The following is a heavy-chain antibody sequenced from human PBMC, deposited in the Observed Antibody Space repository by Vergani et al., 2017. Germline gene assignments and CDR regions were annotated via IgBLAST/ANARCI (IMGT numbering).Heavy chain of an antibody. CDR2: ISAYNGNT. CDR1: GYTFTSYG. D-gene: IGHD4-23*01. V-gene: IGHV1-18*01. Sequence: QVQLVQSGAEVKKPGASVKVSCKASGYTFTSYGISWVRQAPGQGLEWMGWISAYNGNTNYAQKLQGRVTMTTDTSTSTAYMELRNLRSDDTAVYDCARAENYYGGTRVLWEIWFDPWGQGTLVTVSS. J-gene: IGHJ5*02. CDR3: ARAENYYGGTRVLWEIWFDP.